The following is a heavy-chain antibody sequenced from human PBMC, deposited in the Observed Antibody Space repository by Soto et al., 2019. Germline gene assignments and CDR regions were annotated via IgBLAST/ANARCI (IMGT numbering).Heavy chain of an antibody. CDR1: GSSISSSGYY. D-gene: IGHD3-3*02. Sequence: QLQVQESGPGLAKPSETLSLTCTVSGSSISSSGYYWGWIRQPPGKGLEWIGSMYYGVSTYYNPSLKSRVTVSVDASKNQFSLNLSSVTAADTAVYYCARLPSRHLVDYWGQGTLVTVSS. CDR3: ARLPSRHLVDY. CDR2: MYYGVST. J-gene: IGHJ4*02. V-gene: IGHV4-39*01.